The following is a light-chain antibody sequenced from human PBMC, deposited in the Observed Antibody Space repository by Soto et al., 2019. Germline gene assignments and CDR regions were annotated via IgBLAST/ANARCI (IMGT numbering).Light chain of an antibody. V-gene: IGKV3-20*01. CDR1: QSVSNY. J-gene: IGKJ1*01. CDR3: QQYDSSPRT. CDR2: GAS. Sequence: EIVLTQSPATLSLSPVEKATLSCRASQSVSNYLAWYQQKPGQAPRLLIYGASSRATGIPDRFSGSGSGTDFTLTISRLEPEDFAVYYCQQYDSSPRTFGQGTKVDIK.